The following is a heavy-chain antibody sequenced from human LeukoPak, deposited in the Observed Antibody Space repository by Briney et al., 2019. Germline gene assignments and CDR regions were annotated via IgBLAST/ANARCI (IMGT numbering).Heavy chain of an antibody. D-gene: IGHD3-9*01. CDR2: IIPIFGTA. V-gene: IGHV1-69*06. Sequence: SVKVSCKASGGTFSSYAISWVRQAPGQGLEWMGGIIPIFGTANYAQKSQGRVTITADKSTSTAYMELSSLRSEDTAVYYCAREKDILTGQTWGRPHYFDYWGQGTLVTVSS. J-gene: IGHJ4*02. CDR3: AREKDILTGQTWGRPHYFDY. CDR1: GGTFSSYA.